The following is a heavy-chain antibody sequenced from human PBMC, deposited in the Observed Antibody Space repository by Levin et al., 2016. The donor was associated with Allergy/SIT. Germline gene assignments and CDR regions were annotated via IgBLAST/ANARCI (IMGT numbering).Heavy chain of an antibody. CDR3: ARDQSTEVGAIPWIDY. D-gene: IGHD1-26*01. J-gene: IGHJ4*02. V-gene: IGHV1-18*01. CDR2: ISAYNGNT. Sequence: ASVKVSCKASGYTFSTYGISWVRQAPGQGLEWMGWISAYNGNTNYAQKLQGRVTMTTDTSTSTAYMELRSLRSDDTAVYYCARDQSTEVGAIPWIDYWGQGTLVTVSS. CDR1: GYTFSTYG.